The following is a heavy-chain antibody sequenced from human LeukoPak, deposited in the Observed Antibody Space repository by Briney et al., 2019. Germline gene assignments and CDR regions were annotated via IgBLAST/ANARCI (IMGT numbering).Heavy chain of an antibody. D-gene: IGHD6-13*01. J-gene: IGHJ3*02. CDR1: GFTFSSYA. Sequence: GGSLRLSCAASGFTFSSYAMSWVRQAPGKGLEWVSAISGSGGSTYYADSVKGRFTISRDNSKNTLYLQMNSLRAEDTAVYYCAKEKTLADSSSWYGDAFDIWGQGTMVIVSS. CDR3: AKEKTLADSSSWYGDAFDI. V-gene: IGHV3-23*01. CDR2: ISGSGGST.